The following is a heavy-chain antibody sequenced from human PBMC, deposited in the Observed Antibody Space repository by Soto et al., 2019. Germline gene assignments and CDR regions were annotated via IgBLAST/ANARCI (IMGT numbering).Heavy chain of an antibody. CDR3: ARLGGADYYGMDV. J-gene: IGHJ6*02. D-gene: IGHD4-17*01. CDR2: IYYSGST. CDR1: GGSISSNSYY. V-gene: IGHV4-39*01. Sequence: SETLSLTCTVPGGSISSNSYYWGWIRQPPGKGLEWIGSIYYSGSTYYNPSLKSRVTISVDTSKNQFSLKLSSVTAADTAVYYCARLGGADYYGMDVWGQGTTVT.